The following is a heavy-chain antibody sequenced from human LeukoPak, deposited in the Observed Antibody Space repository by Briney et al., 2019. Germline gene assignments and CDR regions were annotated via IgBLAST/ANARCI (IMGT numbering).Heavy chain of an antibody. J-gene: IGHJ4*02. CDR3: ARDVGGLVARRTFDY. V-gene: IGHV3-11*05. CDR1: GFTFSDYY. D-gene: IGHD2-15*01. Sequence: KAGGSLRPSCAASGFTFSDYYMSWIRQAPGKGLEWVSYISSSSSYTNYADSVKGRFTISRDNAKNSLYLQMNSLRAEDTAVYYCARDVGGLVARRTFDYWGQGTLVTVSS. CDR2: ISSSSSYT.